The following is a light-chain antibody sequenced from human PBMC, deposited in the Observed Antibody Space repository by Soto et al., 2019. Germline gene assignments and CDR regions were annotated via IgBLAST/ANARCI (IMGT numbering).Light chain of an antibody. CDR1: QSVSSD. Sequence: EIVMTQSPGALSASPGETATLSCRASQSVSSDVAWYQQKPGQAPRLLIYGAFTRATGIPARFSGSGSGTEFTLTISSLQSEDFAVYYCHYYDQWPPWALGPGTKVGIK. CDR2: GAF. J-gene: IGKJ1*01. CDR3: HYYDQWPPWA. V-gene: IGKV3-15*01.